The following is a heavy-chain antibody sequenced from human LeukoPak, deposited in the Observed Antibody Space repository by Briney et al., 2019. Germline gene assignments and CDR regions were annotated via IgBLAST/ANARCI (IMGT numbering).Heavy chain of an antibody. D-gene: IGHD6-25*01. CDR3: ARKLNVRGLGYAFDI. CDR2: INHSGST. V-gene: IGHV4-34*01. J-gene: IGHJ3*02. Sequence: SETLSLTCAVYGGSFSGYYWSWIRQPPGKGLEWIGEINHSGSTNYNPSLKSRVTISVDTSKNQFSLKLSSVTAADTAVYYCARKLNVRGLGYAFDIWGQGTMVTDSS. CDR1: GGSFSGYY.